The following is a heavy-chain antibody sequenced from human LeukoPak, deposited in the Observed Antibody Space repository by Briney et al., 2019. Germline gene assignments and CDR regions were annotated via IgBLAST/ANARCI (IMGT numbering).Heavy chain of an antibody. V-gene: IGHV4-59*12. D-gene: IGHD6-19*01. J-gene: IGHJ4*02. Sequence: PSETLSLTCTVSGGSISSYYWSWIRQPPGKGLEWIGYIYYSGSTNYNPSLKSRVTMSVDTSKNQFSLKLSSVTAADTAVYYCARDREWLGFDYFDYWGQGTLVTVSS. CDR2: IYYSGST. CDR1: GGSISSYY. CDR3: ARDREWLGFDYFDY.